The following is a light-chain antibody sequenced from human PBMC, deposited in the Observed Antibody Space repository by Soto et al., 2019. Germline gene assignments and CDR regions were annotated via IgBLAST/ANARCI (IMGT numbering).Light chain of an antibody. Sequence: DIAMNQAPSSLSASVGDRVTITCRASQSVSNFLNWYQQKPGKAPNLLIFAASNLQSGVPSRFSGSRSGTDFTLTISSLQPEDVANYYCQQSYKIPHSFGQGTKLQIK. CDR2: AAS. V-gene: IGKV1-39*01. CDR3: QQSYKIPHS. J-gene: IGKJ2*03. CDR1: QSVSNF.